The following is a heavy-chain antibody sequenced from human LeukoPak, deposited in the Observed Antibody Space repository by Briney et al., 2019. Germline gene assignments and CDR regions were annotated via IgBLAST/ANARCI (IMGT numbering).Heavy chain of an antibody. CDR2: IWYDGSNK. J-gene: IGHJ4*02. V-gene: IGHV3-33*01. CDR1: GFTFSSYG. D-gene: IGHD3-22*01. CDR3: ARAVYYYDSSGYFDY. Sequence: SGGSLRLSCAASGFTFSSYGMHWVRQAPGKGLEWVAVIWYDGSNKYYADSVKSRFTISRDNSKNTLYLQMSSLRAEDTAVYCGARAVYYYDSSGYFDYWGQGTLVTVSS.